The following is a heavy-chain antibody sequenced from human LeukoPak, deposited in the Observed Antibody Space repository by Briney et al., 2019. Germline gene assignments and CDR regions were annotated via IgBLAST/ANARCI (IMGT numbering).Heavy chain of an antibody. CDR3: AREGTFGDYRASGDH. CDR1: GFTFSTYW. V-gene: IGHV3-7*03. Sequence: AGSLRLSCEASGFTFSTYWMKWVRQPPGKGLEWVANIKHDGSQKYYVDSVKGRFIISRDNAKNSLYLQMSSVRAEDTAVYYCAREGTFGDYRASGDHWGQGALVTVSS. CDR2: IKHDGSQK. J-gene: IGHJ4*02. D-gene: IGHD2-21*02.